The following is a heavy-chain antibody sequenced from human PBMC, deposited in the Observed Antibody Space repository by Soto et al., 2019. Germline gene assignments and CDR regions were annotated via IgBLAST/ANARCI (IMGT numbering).Heavy chain of an antibody. CDR1: GFTFSSYS. CDR3: ARGADYDSSGIRLNWFDP. V-gene: IGHV3-48*02. CDR2: ISSSSSTI. D-gene: IGHD3-22*01. Sequence: EVQLVESGGGLVQPGGSLRLSCAASGFTFSSYSMNWVRQAPGKGLEWVSYISSSSSTIYYADSVKGRFTISGDNAKNSLDLQMNSLRDEDTAVYYCARGADYDSSGIRLNWFDPWGQGTLVTVSS. J-gene: IGHJ5*02.